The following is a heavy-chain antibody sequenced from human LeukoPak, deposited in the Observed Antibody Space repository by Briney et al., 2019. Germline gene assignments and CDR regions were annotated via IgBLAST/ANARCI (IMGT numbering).Heavy chain of an antibody. J-gene: IGHJ3*02. CDR2: ISWDGGST. V-gene: IGHV3-43*01. CDR1: GFTFDDYN. D-gene: IGHD3-3*01. CDR3: AKGGNYDFWSGPRDAFDI. Sequence: PGGSLRLSCEASGFTFDDYNMHWVRQAPGKGLEWVSLISWDGGSTSYAHSVKGRFTISRDNSKNSLYLQMNSLRTEDNALYYCAKGGNYDFWSGPRDAFDIWGQGTMVTVSS.